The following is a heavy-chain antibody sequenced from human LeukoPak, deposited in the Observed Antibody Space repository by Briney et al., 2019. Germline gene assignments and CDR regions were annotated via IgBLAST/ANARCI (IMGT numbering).Heavy chain of an antibody. D-gene: IGHD6-13*01. CDR3: AKGDSSSWYEANWFDP. CDR1: GFTVSSYA. Sequence: GGSLRLSCAASGFTVSSYAMSWVRQAPGKGLEWVSAFSGSGGKTYYADSVQGRFTISRDNSKNTLYLQMNSLRAEDTAVYYCAKGDSSSWYEANWFDPWGQGTLVTVSS. V-gene: IGHV3-23*01. CDR2: FSGSGGKT. J-gene: IGHJ5*02.